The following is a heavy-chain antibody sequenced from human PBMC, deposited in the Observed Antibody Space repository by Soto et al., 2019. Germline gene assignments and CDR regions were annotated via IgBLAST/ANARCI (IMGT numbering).Heavy chain of an antibody. Sequence: QVQLQESGPGLAKPSQTLSLTCTVSGASLSSGGYYWTWIRQVPGKALEWIGYIFHTGTTFYNRSLKSRVGMSIEKSDNQFSLKLRSVTAADTAVYYCARGLGYDSNGRFLAAFDVWGQGTMGTVSA. CDR3: ARGLGYDSNGRFLAAFDV. D-gene: IGHD3-22*01. CDR2: IFHTGTT. CDR1: GASLSSGGYY. V-gene: IGHV4-31*03. J-gene: IGHJ3*01.